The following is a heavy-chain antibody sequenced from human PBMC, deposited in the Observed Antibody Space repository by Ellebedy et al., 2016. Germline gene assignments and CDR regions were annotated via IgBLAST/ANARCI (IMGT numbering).Heavy chain of an antibody. D-gene: IGHD1-7*01. V-gene: IGHV3-30*18. CDR2: ISYDGSNK. J-gene: IGHJ4*02. Sequence: GGSLRLSXAASGFTFSSYGMHWVRQAPGKGLEWVAVISYDGSNKYYADSVKGRFTISRDNSKNTLYLQMNSLRAEDTAVYYCAKIGLELHDYWGQGTLVTVSS. CDR1: GFTFSSYG. CDR3: AKIGLELHDY.